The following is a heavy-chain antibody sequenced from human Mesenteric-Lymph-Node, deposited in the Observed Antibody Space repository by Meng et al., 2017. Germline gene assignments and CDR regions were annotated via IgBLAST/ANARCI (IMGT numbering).Heavy chain of an antibody. V-gene: IGHV3-23*01. J-gene: IGHJ4*02. CDR2: ISSGGTA. D-gene: IGHD6-19*01. CDR1: GFTFSSYA. Sequence: GESLKISCAASGFTFSSYAMSWVRQAPGKGLEWVSGISSGGTAYYADSVKGRFTISRHNSKNTLYLQMNSLRVEDTAIYYCATAAYSNGWTSERYYWGQGTLVTVSS. CDR3: ATAAYSNGWTSERYY.